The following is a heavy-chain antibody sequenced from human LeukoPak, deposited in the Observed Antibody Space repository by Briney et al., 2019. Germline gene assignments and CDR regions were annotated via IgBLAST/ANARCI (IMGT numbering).Heavy chain of an antibody. CDR3: ARERDDFWSGYYL. J-gene: IGHJ4*02. Sequence: GGSLRLSCAASGFTFSSYNMNWVRQAPGKGLEWVSSISSSSSYIYYADSVKGRFTISRDDAKNSLYLRMNSLRAEDTAVYYCARERDDFWSGYYLWGQGTLVTVSS. CDR1: GFTFSSYN. V-gene: IGHV3-21*01. D-gene: IGHD3-3*01. CDR2: ISSSSSYI.